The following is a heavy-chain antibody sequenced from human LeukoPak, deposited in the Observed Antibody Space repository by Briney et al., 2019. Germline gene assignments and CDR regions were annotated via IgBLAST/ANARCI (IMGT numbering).Heavy chain of an antibody. V-gene: IGHV3-48*03. D-gene: IGHD3-10*01. CDR2: ISSSGNTI. CDR3: AKKPYYGSGVPGF. Sequence: GGSLRLSCAASGFIFSSYEMNWVRQAPGKGLEWISYISSSGNTIYYADSVKGRFTISRDNTKSSLYLQINSLRAEDTAIYYCAKKPYYGSGVPGFWGQGTLVTVSS. CDR1: GFIFSSYE. J-gene: IGHJ4*02.